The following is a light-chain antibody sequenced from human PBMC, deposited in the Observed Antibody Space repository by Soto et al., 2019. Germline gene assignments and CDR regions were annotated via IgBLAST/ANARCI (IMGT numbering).Light chain of an antibody. Sequence: QPVLTQSPSASASLGASGKLTCTLSSGYSTYAIAWHQQQSEKGPRFFMKINYDGTHSKGDGFFDRFSGSRSGAERHLTISRLQSEDEADYYCQSLGTGIQVFGGGTKPTVL. V-gene: IGLV4-69*01. J-gene: IGLJ3*02. CDR1: SGYSTYA. CDR3: QSLGTGIQV. CDR2: INYDGTH.